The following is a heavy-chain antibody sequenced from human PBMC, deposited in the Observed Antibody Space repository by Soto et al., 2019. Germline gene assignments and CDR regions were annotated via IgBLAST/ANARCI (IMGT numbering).Heavy chain of an antibody. CDR2: IWYDGSNK. CDR3: ARDLGGYGSFYY. D-gene: IGHD5-12*01. J-gene: IGHJ4*02. V-gene: IGHV3-33*01. Sequence: GGSLRLSCAASGFTFSSYGMHWVRQAPGKGLEWVAVIWYDGSNKYYADSVKGRFTISRDNSKNTLYLQMNSLRAEDTAVYYCARDLGGYGSFYYWGQGTLVTVSS. CDR1: GFTFSSYG.